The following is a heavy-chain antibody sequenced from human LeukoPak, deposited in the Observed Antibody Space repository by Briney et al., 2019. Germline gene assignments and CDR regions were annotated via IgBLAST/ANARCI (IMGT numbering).Heavy chain of an antibody. D-gene: IGHD2/OR15-2a*01. J-gene: IGHJ3*02. CDR1: GFTFSSYA. V-gene: IGHV3-30-3*01. CDR2: ISYDESNK. Sequence: GGSLRLSCAASGFTFSSYAMHWVRQAPGKGLEWVAVISYDESNKYYADSVKGRFTISRDNSKNTLYLQMNSLRAEDTAVYYCARDFSDRDAFDIWGQGTMVTVSS. CDR3: ARDFSDRDAFDI.